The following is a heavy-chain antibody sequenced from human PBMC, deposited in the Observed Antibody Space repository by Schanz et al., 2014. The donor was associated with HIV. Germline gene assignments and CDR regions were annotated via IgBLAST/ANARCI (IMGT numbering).Heavy chain of an antibody. D-gene: IGHD2-2*01. Sequence: QVQLVESGGGVVQPGRSLRLSCAASGFTFRSYGMHWVRQAPGKGLEWVAVTWYDGSNKYYADSVKGRFTISSDNSKNTLLLQMNSMRAEDTAVYFCAREVAGCSGTSCYSDAFDIWGQGTLVTVSS. V-gene: IGHV3-33*01. CDR1: GFTFRSYG. CDR3: AREVAGCSGTSCYSDAFDI. J-gene: IGHJ3*02. CDR2: TWYDGSNK.